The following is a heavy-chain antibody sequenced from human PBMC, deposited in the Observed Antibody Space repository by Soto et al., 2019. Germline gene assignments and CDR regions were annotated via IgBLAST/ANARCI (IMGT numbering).Heavy chain of an antibody. CDR1: GYTFSGYY. V-gene: IGHV1-2*04. CDR2: INPNSGGT. Sequence: GASVKVSCKASGYTFSGYYIHWVRQAPGQGLEWMGWINPNSGGTNYAQKFQGWVTMTRDTSISTAYMELSRLRSDDTAVYYCARGDVVPAGNGKFYYHHRMDLWGQGTKVTGS. D-gene: IGHD2-2*01. CDR3: ARGDVVPAGNGKFYYHHRMDL. J-gene: IGHJ6*02.